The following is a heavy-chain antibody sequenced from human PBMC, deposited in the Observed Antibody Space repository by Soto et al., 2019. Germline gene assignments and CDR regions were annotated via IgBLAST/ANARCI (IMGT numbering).Heavy chain of an antibody. CDR1: GFTFSSYW. CDR2: IKQDGSQK. V-gene: IGHV3-7*01. Sequence: PGGSLRLSCAASGFTFSSYWMNWVRQTPGKGLEWVANIKQDGSQKYYVDSVKGRFTISRDNANNSLFLQMNSLRAEDTAVYFCERGGHYDDCYLFDYWGRRSLVT. CDR3: ERGGHYDDCYLFDY. D-gene: IGHD3-3*01. J-gene: IGHJ4*02.